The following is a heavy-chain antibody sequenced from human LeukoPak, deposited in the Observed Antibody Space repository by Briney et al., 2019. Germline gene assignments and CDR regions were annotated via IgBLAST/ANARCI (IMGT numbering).Heavy chain of an antibody. V-gene: IGHV3-23*01. CDR2: IRGSGGST. CDR3: AKGNAAMVSGIDH. D-gene: IGHD5-18*01. J-gene: IGHJ4*02. CDR1: GFTFSSYS. Sequence: GGSLRLSCAASGFTFSSYSMNWVRQAPGKGLEWVSGIRGSGGSTSHADSVKGRFTISRDNSKSTLYLQMNSLRAEDTAVYYCAKGNAAMVSGIDHWGQGTLVTVSS.